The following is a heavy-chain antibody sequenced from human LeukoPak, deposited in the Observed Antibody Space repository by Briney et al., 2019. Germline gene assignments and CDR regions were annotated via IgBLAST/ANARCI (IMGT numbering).Heavy chain of an antibody. CDR3: ARGHSSVVTAIPYYFDY. J-gene: IGHJ4*02. CDR1: GGSFSGYY. CDR2: INHSGST. Sequence: SETLSLTCAVYGGSFSGYYWSWIRQAPGNGLEWIGEINHSGSTNYNPSLKSRVTISVDTSKNQVSLKLTSVTAADTAVYYCARGHSSVVTAIPYYFDYWDQGTLVTVSS. D-gene: IGHD2-21*02. V-gene: IGHV4-34*01.